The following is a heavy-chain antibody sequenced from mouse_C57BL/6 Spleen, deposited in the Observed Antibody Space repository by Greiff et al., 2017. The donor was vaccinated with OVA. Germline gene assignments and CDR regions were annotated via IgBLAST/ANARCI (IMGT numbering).Heavy chain of an antibody. J-gene: IGHJ3*01. CDR1: GFSLTSYG. CDR3: ARNWGVTTSGTSWFAY. CDR2: IWSGGST. V-gene: IGHV2-2*01. D-gene: IGHD2-5*01. Sequence: VQGVESGPGLVQPSQSLSITCTVSGFSLTSYGVHWVRQSPGKGLEWLGVIWSGGSTDYNAAFISRLSISKDNSKSQVFFKMNSLQADDTAIYYCARNWGVTTSGTSWFAYWGQGTLVTVSA.